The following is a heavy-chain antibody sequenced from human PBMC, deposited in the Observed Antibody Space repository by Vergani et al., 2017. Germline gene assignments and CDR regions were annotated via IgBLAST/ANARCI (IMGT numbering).Heavy chain of an antibody. CDR2: IIPIFGTA. V-gene: IGHV1-69*01. J-gene: IGHJ6*03. D-gene: IGHD6-13*01. CDR1: GGTFSSYA. CDR3: ARGGGAAAGRGYYYYMDV. Sequence: QVQLVQSGAEVKKPGSSVKVSCKASGGTFSSYAISWVRQAPGQGLEWMGGIIPIFGTANYAQKFQGRVTITADESTSTAYMELSSLRSEDTAVYYCARGGGAAAGRGYYYYMDVWGKGTTVTVSS.